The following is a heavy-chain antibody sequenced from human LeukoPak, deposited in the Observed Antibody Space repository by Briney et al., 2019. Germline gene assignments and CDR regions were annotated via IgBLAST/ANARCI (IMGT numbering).Heavy chain of an antibody. D-gene: IGHD6-6*01. J-gene: IGHJ4*02. CDR3: ARLRLGSSSGDY. CDR2: IFYSGST. Sequence: SETLSLTCTVSGGSISSSSYYWGWIRQPPGKGLEWIGSIFYSGSTYYNPSLQSRVTISVDTSKNQFSLKLSSVTAADTAVYYCARLRLGSSSGDYWGQGTLVTVSS. V-gene: IGHV4-39*01. CDR1: GGSISSSSYY.